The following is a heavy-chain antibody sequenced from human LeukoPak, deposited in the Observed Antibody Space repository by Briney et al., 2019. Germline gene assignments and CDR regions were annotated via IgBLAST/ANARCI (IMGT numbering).Heavy chain of an antibody. CDR1: GGSVSSGSYY. CDR2: IYYSGTT. J-gene: IGHJ4*02. D-gene: IGHD2-2*01. CDR3: ARLVVPAAMGGFDY. Sequence: SETLSLTCTVSGGSVSSGSYYWSWIRQSPGKGLEWIGFIYYSGTTNYNPSLKSRVTISVDTSKNQFSLKLSSVTAADTAVYYCARLVVPAAMGGFDYWGQGTPVTVSS. V-gene: IGHV4-61*01.